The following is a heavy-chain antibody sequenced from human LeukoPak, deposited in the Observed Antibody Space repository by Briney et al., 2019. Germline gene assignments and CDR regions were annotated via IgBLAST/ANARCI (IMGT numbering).Heavy chain of an antibody. J-gene: IGHJ4*02. Sequence: GASVKVSCKASGYTFTGYYMHWVRQAPGQGLEWMGWINPNSGVTNFAQMFQGRVTMTRDTSISTAYMELSRLRLDDTAVYYCTIAVASTSAYFDYWGQGTLVTVSS. CDR2: INPNSGVT. V-gene: IGHV1-2*02. CDR1: GYTFTGYY. CDR3: TIAVASTSAYFDY. D-gene: IGHD6-19*01.